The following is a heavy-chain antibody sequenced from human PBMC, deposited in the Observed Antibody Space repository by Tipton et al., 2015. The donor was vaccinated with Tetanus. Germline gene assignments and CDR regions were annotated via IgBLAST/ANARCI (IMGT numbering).Heavy chain of an antibody. Sequence: TLSLTCTVSGGSVSRSFWGWIRQAPGKGLEWIGNIYKTGDTNYNPSLKSRVTMSVNTSKNQFSLRLSSVTAADTALYYCARSQRVEDDAGGLDFLTGFCGDYWFDLWGRGIPVTVSS. V-gene: IGHV4-59*02. CDR3: ARSQRVEDDAGGLDFLTGFCGDYWFDL. J-gene: IGHJ5*02. CDR1: GGSVSRSF. CDR2: IYKTGDT. D-gene: IGHD3-9*01.